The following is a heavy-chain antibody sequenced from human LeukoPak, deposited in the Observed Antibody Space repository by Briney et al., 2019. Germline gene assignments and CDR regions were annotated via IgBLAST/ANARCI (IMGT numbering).Heavy chain of an antibody. CDR2: FVPEDGET. Sequence: ASVKVSCKVSGYTLTELSMHCVRQAPGRGLDWMGGFVPEDGETIYAQKFQGRVTMTEDTSTDTAYMELSSLRSEDTAVYYCATGGVLWFGESPNYFDYWGQGTLVTVSS. D-gene: IGHD3-10*01. J-gene: IGHJ4*02. CDR1: GYTLTELS. V-gene: IGHV1-24*01. CDR3: ATGGVLWFGESPNYFDY.